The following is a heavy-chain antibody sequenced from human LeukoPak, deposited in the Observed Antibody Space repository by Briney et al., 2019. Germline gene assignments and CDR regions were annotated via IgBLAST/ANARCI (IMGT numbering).Heavy chain of an antibody. CDR2: IYYSGNT. CDR1: GGSISSYY. D-gene: IGHD1-26*01. J-gene: IGHJ4*02. V-gene: IGHV4-59*01. CDR3: ARVGSGSFDY. Sequence: PSETLSLTCTVSGGSISSYYWSWIRQSPGKGLEWIGYIYYSGNTNCNPSLKSRVSISIDTSKNQFSLKLSSVTAADTAVYYCARVGSGSFDYWGQRTLVTVSA.